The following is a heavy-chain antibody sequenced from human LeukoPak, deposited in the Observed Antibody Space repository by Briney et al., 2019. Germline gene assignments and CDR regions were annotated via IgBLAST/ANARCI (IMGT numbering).Heavy chain of an antibody. J-gene: IGHJ4*02. V-gene: IGHV1-46*01. CDR3: ARVGYCSGDSCYNDY. CDR1: GYTFTSYY. D-gene: IGHD2-15*01. CDR2: INPSGGST. Sequence: ASVKVSCKASGYTFTSYYMHSVRQAPGQGLKWMGIINPSGGSTSYAQKFQGRVTMTRDTSTSTVYMELSSLRSEDTAVYYCARVGYCSGDSCYNDYWGQGTLVTVSS.